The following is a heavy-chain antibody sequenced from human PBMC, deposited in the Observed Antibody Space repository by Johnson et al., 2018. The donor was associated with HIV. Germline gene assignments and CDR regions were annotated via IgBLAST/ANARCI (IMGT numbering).Heavy chain of an antibody. CDR1: GFTFSSYG. J-gene: IGHJ3*02. CDR2: ISYDGSNK. D-gene: IGHD1-26*01. CDR3: ARDRPSGSYYVDAFDI. Sequence: QVLLVESGGGVVQPGRFLRLSCAASGFTFSSYGMHWVRQAPGKGLEWLAVISYDGSNKYYADSVKGRFTISRDNSKNTLYLQMNSLRAEDTAVYYCARDRPSGSYYVDAFDIWGQGTMVTVSS. V-gene: IGHV3-30*03.